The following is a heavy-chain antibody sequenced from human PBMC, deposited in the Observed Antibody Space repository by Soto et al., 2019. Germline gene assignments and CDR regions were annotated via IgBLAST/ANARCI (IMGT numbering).Heavy chain of an antibody. Sequence: QVQLQESGPGLVKPSQTLSLTCTVSGGSISSGGYYWSCIRQHPGKGLEWIGYIYYSGSTYYNPSLKSGVTIAVDTSKNQFSRKLSSVTAADTAGYYCARCTREYSGYDDAFDIWGQGTMVTVSS. CDR3: ARCTREYSGYDDAFDI. D-gene: IGHD5-12*01. V-gene: IGHV4-31*03. CDR2: IYYSGST. CDR1: GGSISSGGYY. J-gene: IGHJ3*02.